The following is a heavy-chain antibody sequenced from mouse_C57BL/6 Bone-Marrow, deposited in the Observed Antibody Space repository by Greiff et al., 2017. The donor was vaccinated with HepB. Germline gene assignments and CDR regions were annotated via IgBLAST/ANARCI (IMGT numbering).Heavy chain of an antibody. CDR3: ARGPIKAWFAY. D-gene: IGHD6-5*01. CDR2: IDPSDSYT. Sequence: QVQLQQPGAELVKPGASVKLSCKASGYTFTSYWMQWVKQRPGQGLEWIGEIDPSDSYTNYNQKFKGKATLTVDTSSSTAYMQISSLTSEDSAIYYCARGPIKAWFAYWGQGTLVTVSA. V-gene: IGHV1-50*01. J-gene: IGHJ3*01. CDR1: GYTFTSYW.